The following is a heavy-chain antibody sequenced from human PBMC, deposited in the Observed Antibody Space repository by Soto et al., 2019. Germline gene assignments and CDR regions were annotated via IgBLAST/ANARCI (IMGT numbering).Heavy chain of an antibody. V-gene: IGHV3-23*01. Sequence: EVQLLESGGGLVQPGGSLRLSCAASGFTFSSYAMSWVRQAPGKGLEWVSAISGSGGSTYYADSVKGRFTISRDNSKNTLYLQMNSLRAEDTAVYYCAKDRSLVRWELAYYFDYWGQGTLVTVSS. J-gene: IGHJ4*02. CDR2: ISGSGGST. CDR1: GFTFSSYA. D-gene: IGHD1-26*01. CDR3: AKDRSLVRWELAYYFDY.